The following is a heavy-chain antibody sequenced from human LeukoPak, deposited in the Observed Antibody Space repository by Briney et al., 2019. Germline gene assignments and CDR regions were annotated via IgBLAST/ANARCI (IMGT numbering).Heavy chain of an antibody. Sequence: GGSLRLSCAASGFTFSRYWMLWVRQAPGKGLEWVSAISGSGGSTYYADSVKGRFTISRDNSKNTLYLQMNSLRAEDTAVYYCAKDVAGDWWLLVPGWFDPWGQGTMVTVSS. D-gene: IGHD2-15*01. CDR2: ISGSGGST. J-gene: IGHJ3*01. CDR1: GFTFSRYW. V-gene: IGHV3-23*01. CDR3: AKDVAGDWWLLVPGWFDP.